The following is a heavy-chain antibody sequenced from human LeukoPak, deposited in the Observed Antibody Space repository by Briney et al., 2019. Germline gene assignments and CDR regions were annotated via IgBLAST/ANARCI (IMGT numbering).Heavy chain of an antibody. CDR3: TREQWLPDY. D-gene: IGHD5-24*01. V-gene: IGHV3-11*05. J-gene: IGHJ4*02. CDR2: ISKNSSYT. Sequence: KPGVSLRLSCAASGFNFSDYYVNWIRQAPGKGLEWVSQISKNSSYTNYADSVKGRFTISRDNARNSLYLQMNSLRAEDTAVYYCTREQWLPDYWGQGTLVTVSS. CDR1: GFNFSDYY.